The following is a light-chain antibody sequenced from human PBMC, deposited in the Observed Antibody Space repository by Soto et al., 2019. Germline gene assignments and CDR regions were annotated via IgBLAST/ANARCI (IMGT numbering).Light chain of an antibody. CDR3: QQSYSTLRT. CDR2: GAS. CDR1: QSISNY. J-gene: IGKJ1*01. V-gene: IGKV1-39*01. Sequence: DIQMTQSPSSLSASVGDRVTITCRASQSISNYLNWYQQKPGKAPRLLMYGASSLQSGVPLRFSGSGSGKDFTLTISSLQPEDFATYYCQQSYSTLRTFGQGTKVEIK.